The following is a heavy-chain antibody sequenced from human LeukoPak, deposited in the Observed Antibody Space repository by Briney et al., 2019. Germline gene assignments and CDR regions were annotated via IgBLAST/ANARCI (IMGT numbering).Heavy chain of an antibody. CDR1: GGSVSSTTYY. V-gene: IGHV4-39*01. D-gene: IGHD2-8*02. CDR3: ARHGGVGVIPDFDY. CDR2: INYSGST. J-gene: IGHJ4*02. Sequence: PSETLSLTCTVSGGSVSSTTYYWSWIRQPPGKGLEWIASINYSGSTYYNPSLKSRVTISVDTSKNQFSLKLSSVTAADTAVYYCARHGGVGVIPDFDYWGPGTLVTVSS.